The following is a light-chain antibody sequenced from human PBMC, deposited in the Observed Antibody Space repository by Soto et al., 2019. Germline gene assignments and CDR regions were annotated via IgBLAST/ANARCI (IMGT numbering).Light chain of an antibody. V-gene: IGKV1-39*01. Sequence: DIQMTQSPSSLSASVGDRVTITCRASQIVSSTVTWYQQKPGKVPELLIYAASTLEPGVPSRFRGSGSGTDFTLTVSSLQPEDFATYHCQQSFSMPYTFGQGTKLEI. J-gene: IGKJ2*01. CDR1: QIVSST. CDR3: QQSFSMPYT. CDR2: AAS.